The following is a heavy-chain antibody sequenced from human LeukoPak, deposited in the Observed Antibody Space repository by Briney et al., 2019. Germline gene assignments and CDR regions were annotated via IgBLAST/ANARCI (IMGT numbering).Heavy chain of an antibody. Sequence: GGSLRLSCAASGFTFSNAWMSWVRQAPGKGLEWVSTIRGSGGSTYYADSVKGRFTISRDNSKNTLYLQMNSLRAEDTAVYYCARPRVGATGWFDPWGQGTLATVSS. CDR1: GFTFSNAW. CDR3: ARPRVGATGWFDP. J-gene: IGHJ5*02. D-gene: IGHD1-26*01. CDR2: IRGSGGST. V-gene: IGHV3-23*01.